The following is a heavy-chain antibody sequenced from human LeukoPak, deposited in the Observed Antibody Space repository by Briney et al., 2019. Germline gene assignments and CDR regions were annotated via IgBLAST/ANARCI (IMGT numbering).Heavy chain of an antibody. CDR1: GGSISGSSYY. D-gene: IGHD3-22*01. V-gene: IGHV4-39*01. J-gene: IGHJ3*02. Sequence: SETLSLTCTVSGGSISGSSYYWGWIRQPPGKGLEWIGSIYYSGSTYYNPSLKSRVTISVDTSKNQFSLKLSSVTAADTAVYYCARLGAAGITMIVVGPNDAFDIWGQGTMVTVSS. CDR2: IYYSGST. CDR3: ARLGAAGITMIVVGPNDAFDI.